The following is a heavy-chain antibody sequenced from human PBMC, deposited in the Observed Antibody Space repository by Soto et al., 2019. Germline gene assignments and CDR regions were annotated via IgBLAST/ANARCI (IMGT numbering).Heavy chain of an antibody. J-gene: IGHJ4*02. CDR3: TRAAWFPYLSFY. D-gene: IGHD3-10*01. V-gene: IGHV3-48*03. CDR2: ISSSGSTA. CDR1: GFTFSRFE. Sequence: VGSLRLSCAASGFTFSRFELHWVRQAPGKGLEWISYISSSGSTAYYASSVEGRFTISRDNANNSVYLQMDSLRAEDTALYYCTRAAWFPYLSFYWGQGALVTVSS.